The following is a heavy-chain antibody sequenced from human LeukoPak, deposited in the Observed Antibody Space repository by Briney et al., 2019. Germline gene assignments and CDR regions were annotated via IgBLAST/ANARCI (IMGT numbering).Heavy chain of an antibody. J-gene: IGHJ3*02. CDR2: IWYDGSNK. D-gene: IGHD2-2*01. CDR3: ARGSPLDCSSTSCYPHAFDI. CDR1: GFSFSKYA. V-gene: IGHV3-33*07. Sequence: PGGSLRLSCAASGFSFSKYAMDWVRQAPGKGLEWVAVIWYDGSNKYYADSVKGRFTISRDNSKNTLYLQMNSLRAEDTAVYYCARGSPLDCSSTSCYPHAFDIWGQGTMVTVSS.